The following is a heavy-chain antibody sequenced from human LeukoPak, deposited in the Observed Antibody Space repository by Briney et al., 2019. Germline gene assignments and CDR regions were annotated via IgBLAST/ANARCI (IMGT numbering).Heavy chain of an antibody. D-gene: IGHD3-10*01. CDR3: AKDIRGLWFGELSDAFDI. CDR2: ISWNSGSI. J-gene: IGHJ3*02. V-gene: IGHV3-9*01. CDR1: GFTFDDYA. Sequence: PGGSLRLSCAASGFTFDDYAMHWVRQAPGKGLEWVSGISWNSGSIGYADSVKGRFTISRDNAKNSLYLQMNSLRAEDTALYYCAKDIRGLWFGELSDAFDIWGQGTMVTVSS.